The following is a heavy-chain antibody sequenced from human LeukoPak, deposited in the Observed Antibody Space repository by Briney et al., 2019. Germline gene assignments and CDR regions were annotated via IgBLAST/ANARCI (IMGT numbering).Heavy chain of an antibody. CDR2: IYSSGST. V-gene: IGHV4-4*07. J-gene: IGHJ4*02. Sequence: PSETLSLTCTVSGGSISSYYWSWIRQPAGKGLEWIGRIYSSGSTTHNPSLKSRVSLSVDTSKNQFSLELSSVTAADTAVYYCARGGTYNSFDYWGQGTLVTVSS. CDR1: GGSISSYY. D-gene: IGHD1-14*01. CDR3: ARGGTYNSFDY.